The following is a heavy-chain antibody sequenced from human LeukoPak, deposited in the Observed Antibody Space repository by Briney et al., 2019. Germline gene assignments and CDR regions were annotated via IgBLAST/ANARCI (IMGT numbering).Heavy chain of an antibody. CDR1: GFTFSSYA. CDR3: AKDLAQWLVCDPLDY. CDR2: ISGSGGST. J-gene: IGHJ4*02. Sequence: GGSLRLSCAASGFTFSSYAMSWVRQAPGKGLEWVSAISGSGGSTYYAGSVKGRFTISRDNSKNTLYLQMNSLRAEDTAVYYCAKDLAQWLVCDPLDYWGKARLVTVSS. V-gene: IGHV3-23*01. D-gene: IGHD6-19*01.